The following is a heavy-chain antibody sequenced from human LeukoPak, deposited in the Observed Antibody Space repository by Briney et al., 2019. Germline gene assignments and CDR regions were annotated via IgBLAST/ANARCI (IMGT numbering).Heavy chain of an antibody. J-gene: IGHJ4*02. V-gene: IGHV4-31*11. CDR2: IHPTGNL. Sequence: PSETLSLTCAVAGGSISGGGYYWNWVRQHPGKGLEWIGCIHPTGNLYYNPSLTGRSTISVDTSKSHFSLNLTSVTAADTAVYYCARGADAHKVAYWSQGTLVTVSS. CDR3: ARGADAHKVAY. CDR1: GGSISGGGYY. D-gene: IGHD2-2*01.